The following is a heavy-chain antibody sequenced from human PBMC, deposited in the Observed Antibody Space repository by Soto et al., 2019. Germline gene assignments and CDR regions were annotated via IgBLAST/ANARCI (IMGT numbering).Heavy chain of an antibody. CDR3: AKDRYSSSPYNWFDP. CDR1: GFTFSNFA. Sequence: GGSLRLSCEASGFTFSNFAMSWVRQAPGKGLEWVSSITGDGDDTYYADSVKGRVTISRDNSKNTLYLHMNSVRVDDTAIYYCAKDRYSSSPYNWFDPWGQGSLVTVSS. CDR2: ITGDGDDT. J-gene: IGHJ5*02. D-gene: IGHD4-4*01. V-gene: IGHV3-23*01.